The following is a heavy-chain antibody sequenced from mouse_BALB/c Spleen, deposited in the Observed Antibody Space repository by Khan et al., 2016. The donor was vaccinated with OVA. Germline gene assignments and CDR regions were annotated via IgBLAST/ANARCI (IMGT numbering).Heavy chain of an antibody. V-gene: IGHV6-6*02. CDR3: TQLGRSY. CDR1: GFTFSSDW. Sequence: EVKLEESGGGLVQPGGSMKLSCVASGFTFSSDWMSWVRQSPEKGLEWVAEIRLKSDNYATHYAESVKGKFTISRDDAKSRLYLHMTSLRAEDTGIYYCTQLGRSYWGQGTLVTVSA. D-gene: IGHD4-1*02. J-gene: IGHJ3*01. CDR2: IRLKSDNYAT.